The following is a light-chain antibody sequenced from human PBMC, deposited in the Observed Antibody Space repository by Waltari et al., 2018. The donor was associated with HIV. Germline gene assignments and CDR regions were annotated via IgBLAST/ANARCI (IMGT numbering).Light chain of an antibody. Sequence: AIRMTQSPSSIPASKGAKVAIPCRARQAIDSSLAWYQQKPGGAPKLLIYGVSTLESGVASRFSGSGFGTQFTLTIGCLQPEDFATYYCQQYVNYPFTFGPGTKV. V-gene: IGKV1-8*01. CDR1: QAIDSS. CDR2: GVS. J-gene: IGKJ3*01. CDR3: QQYVNYPFT.